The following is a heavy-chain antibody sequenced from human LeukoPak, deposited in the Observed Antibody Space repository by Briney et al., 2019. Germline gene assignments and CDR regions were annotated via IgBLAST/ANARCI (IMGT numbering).Heavy chain of an antibody. CDR2: INAGNGNT. CDR1: GYTFTSYA. Sequence: ASVKDSCKASGYTFTSYAMHWVRQAPGQRLEWMGWINAGNGNTKYSQKFQGRVTITRDTSASTAYMEPSSLRSEDTAVYYCARVQYSSGWKFYYYGMDVWGQGTTVTVSS. D-gene: IGHD6-19*01. V-gene: IGHV1-3*01. CDR3: ARVQYSSGWKFYYYGMDV. J-gene: IGHJ6*02.